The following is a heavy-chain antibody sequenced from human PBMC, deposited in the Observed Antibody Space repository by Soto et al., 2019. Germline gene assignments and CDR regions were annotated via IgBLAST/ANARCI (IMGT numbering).Heavy chain of an antibody. CDR2: TDESGGI. CDR3: AIGRWGNKY. J-gene: IGHJ4*02. CDR1: GGSFSPYY. D-gene: IGHD3-16*01. Sequence: QVQLQQWGTGLLKSSETLSLNCAVYGGSFSPYYWCWVRQPPGKGLEWIGETDESGGIYYNPSLKSRVTVSLDTSKKQFSLEVKSVTAADTAVYYCAIGRWGNKYWGQGTLVTVSS. V-gene: IGHV4-34*01.